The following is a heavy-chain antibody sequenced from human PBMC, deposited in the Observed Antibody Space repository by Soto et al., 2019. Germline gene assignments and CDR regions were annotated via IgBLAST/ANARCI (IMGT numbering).Heavy chain of an antibody. V-gene: IGHV1-69*12. Sequence: QVQLVQSGAEVKKPGSSVKVSCKASGGTFSSYAISWVRQAPGQGLEWMGGIIPIFGTANYAQKGQGRVTITADESTSTAHMELSSLRSEDTAGYYCARGTAMAVQYYFDFWGQGTLLTVSS. CDR3: ARGTAMAVQYYFDF. CDR2: IIPIFGTA. CDR1: GGTFSSYA. J-gene: IGHJ4*02. D-gene: IGHD5-18*01.